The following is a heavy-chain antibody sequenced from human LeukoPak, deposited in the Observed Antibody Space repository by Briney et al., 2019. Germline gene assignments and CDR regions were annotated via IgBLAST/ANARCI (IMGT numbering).Heavy chain of an antibody. CDR1: GFTVSSNY. CDR3: AKQLGYCSDGSCYFPY. D-gene: IGHD2-15*01. V-gene: IGHV3-53*01. J-gene: IGHJ4*02. CDR2: IYSGGST. Sequence: GGSLRLSCAASGFTVSSNYMSWVRQAPGKGLEWVSVIYSGGSTYYADSVQGRFTISRDNSKSTLCLQMNSLRAEDTAVYYCAKQLGYCSDGSCYFPYWGQGTLVTVSS.